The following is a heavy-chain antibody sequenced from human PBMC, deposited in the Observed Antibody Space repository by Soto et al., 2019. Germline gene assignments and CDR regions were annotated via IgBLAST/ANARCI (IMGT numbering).Heavy chain of an antibody. V-gene: IGHV4-59*08. J-gene: IGHJ4*02. D-gene: IGHD3-9*01. CDR3: ARHSPDFDWLSQFDY. CDR2: IYYFGST. Sequence: SETMSLTCTVSGGTISSYYWSWIRQPPGKGLEWIGYIYYFGSTNYNPSLKSRVTISVDTFKSQLTLKLTSVTAADTAVYYCARHSPDFDWLSQFDYWGQGTLVTVSS. CDR1: GGTISSYY.